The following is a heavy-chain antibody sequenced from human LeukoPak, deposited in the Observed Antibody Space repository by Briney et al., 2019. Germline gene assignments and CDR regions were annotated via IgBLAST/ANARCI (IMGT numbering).Heavy chain of an antibody. D-gene: IGHD1-26*01. J-gene: IGHJ3*02. Sequence: ASVKVSCTASGYTFTSYGINWVRQAPGQGLEWMGWISAYNGNTNYAQKLQGRVTMTTDTSTSTAYMELRSLRSDDTAVYYCARGEVGTTPDDTFDIWGQGTMVTVSS. CDR2: ISAYNGNT. CDR1: GYTFTSYG. CDR3: ARGEVGTTPDDTFDI. V-gene: IGHV1-18*01.